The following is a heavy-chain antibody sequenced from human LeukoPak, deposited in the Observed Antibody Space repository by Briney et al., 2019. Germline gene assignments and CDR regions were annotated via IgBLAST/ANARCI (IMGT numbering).Heavy chain of an antibody. CDR2: INHSGSP. D-gene: IGHD6-19*01. CDR1: GVSFSGYY. Sequence: TTSETLSLTCAVYGVSFSGYYWSWIRQPPGKGLEWIGEINHSGSPNYNPSLKSRVTISVDTSKNQFSLKLSSVTAADTAVYYCARRLPVAGRAPDNWGQGTLVTVSS. V-gene: IGHV4-34*01. CDR3: ARRLPVAGRAPDN. J-gene: IGHJ4*02.